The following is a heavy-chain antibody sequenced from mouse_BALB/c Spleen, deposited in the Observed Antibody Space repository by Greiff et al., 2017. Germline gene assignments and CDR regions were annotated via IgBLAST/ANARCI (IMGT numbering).Heavy chain of an antibody. D-gene: IGHD1-1*01. CDR1: GFTFSSYT. CDR3: ARGDYGFDY. CDR2: ISNGGGST. Sequence: EVKLVESGGGLVQPGGSLKLSCAASGFTFSSYTMSWVRQTPEKRLEWVAYISNGGGSTYYPDTVKGRFTISRDNAKNTLYLQMSSLKSEDTAMYYCARGDYGFDYWGQGTTLTVSS. J-gene: IGHJ2*01. V-gene: IGHV5-12-2*01.